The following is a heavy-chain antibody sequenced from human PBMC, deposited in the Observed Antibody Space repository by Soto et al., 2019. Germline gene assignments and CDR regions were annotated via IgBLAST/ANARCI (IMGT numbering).Heavy chain of an antibody. D-gene: IGHD3-22*01. CDR2: ISGSGGST. V-gene: IGHV3-23*01. CDR3: AKDSSLSYYDSSGYPDAFDI. J-gene: IGHJ3*02. Sequence: SLRLSCAASGFTFSSYAMSWVRQAPGKGLEWVSAISGSGGSTYYADSVKGRFTISRDNSKNTLYLQMNSLRAEDTAVYYCAKDSSLSYYDSSGYPDAFDIWGQGTMVTVSS. CDR1: GFTFSSYA.